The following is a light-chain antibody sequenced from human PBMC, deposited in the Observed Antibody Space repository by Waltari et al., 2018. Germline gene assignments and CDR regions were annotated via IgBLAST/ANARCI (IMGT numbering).Light chain of an antibody. J-gene: IGKJ1*01. V-gene: IGKV3-20*01. CDR1: QSVGRT. CDR2: GAS. Sequence: IVLTQSPGTLSLSPGERATLSCRASQSVGRTLAWYQQKPGQAPRLLIYGASTRATAIPDRFSGSGSGTDFSLTISRLEPEDFAVYYCQHYVRLPVTFGQGTTVEIK. CDR3: QHYVRLPVT.